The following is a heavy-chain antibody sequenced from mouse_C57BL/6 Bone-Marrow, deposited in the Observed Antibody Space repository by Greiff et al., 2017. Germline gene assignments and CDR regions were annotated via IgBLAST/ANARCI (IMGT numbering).Heavy chain of an antibody. CDR3: TGPTVVDYFDY. V-gene: IGHV6-3*01. CDR2: IRLKSDNYAT. CDR1: GFTFSNYW. D-gene: IGHD1-1*01. Sequence: EVKVVESGGGLVQPGGSMKLSCVASGFTFSNYWMNWVRQSPEKGLEWVAQIRLKSDNYATHYAESVKGRFTISRDDSKSSVYLQMNNLRAEDTGIYYCTGPTVVDYFDYWGQGTTLTVSS. J-gene: IGHJ2*01.